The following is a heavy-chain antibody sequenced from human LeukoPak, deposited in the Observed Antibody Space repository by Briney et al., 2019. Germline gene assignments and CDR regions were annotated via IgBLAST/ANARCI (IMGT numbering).Heavy chain of an antibody. V-gene: IGHV4-39*01. D-gene: IGHD5-12*01. J-gene: IGHJ4*02. CDR2: LSYSGST. CDR3: ARQGDSGYDYFHY. CDR1: GDSISISSYS. Sequence: PSETLSLTCTVSGDSISISSYSWGWIRQSPGKGLQWIGTLSYSGSTYYNPSLKSRVTISVDTSKNQFSLNLSSVTAADTAVYYCARQGDSGYDYFHYWGQGILVTVSS.